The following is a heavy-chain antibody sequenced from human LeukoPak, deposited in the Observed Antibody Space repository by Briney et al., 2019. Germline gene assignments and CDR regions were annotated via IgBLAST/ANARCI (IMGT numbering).Heavy chain of an antibody. J-gene: IGHJ4*02. D-gene: IGHD4-17*01. CDR2: VFYSGSN. CDR1: GGSIIGHW. Sequence: SETLSLTCSVSGGSIIGHWWSWIRQPPGKGLEWIGDVFYSGSNNYNPSLKSRLTISLDTSKNQFSLDLRSVTATDTAMYYCARRNTADASIDFWGQGTLVTASS. CDR3: ARRNTADASIDF. V-gene: IGHV4-59*08.